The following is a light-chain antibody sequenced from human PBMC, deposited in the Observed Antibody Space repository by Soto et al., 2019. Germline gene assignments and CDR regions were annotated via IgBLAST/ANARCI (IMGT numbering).Light chain of an antibody. Sequence: ETVMTQSPATLSVSPGERATLSCRASQSVNSDLAWYQKKPGQAPRLLIYGSSTTATGITARFSGGGSGTEFTLTISSLQSEDFAVYYCQQNNNWPRTFGQGTMVEMK. CDR1: QSVNSD. CDR3: QQNNNWPRT. J-gene: IGKJ1*01. CDR2: GSS. V-gene: IGKV3-15*01.